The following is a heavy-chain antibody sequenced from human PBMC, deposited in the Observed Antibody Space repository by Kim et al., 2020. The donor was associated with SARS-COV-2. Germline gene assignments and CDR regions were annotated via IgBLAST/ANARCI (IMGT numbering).Heavy chain of an antibody. Sequence: SETMSLTCTVSGGSISSYYWSWIRQPPGKGLEWIGYIYYSGSTNYNPSLKSRVTISVDTSKNQFSLKLSSVTAAATAGYYWARARVKPGMDGWGQGTTV. CDR1: GGSISSYY. J-gene: IGHJ6*02. CDR2: IYYSGST. V-gene: IGHV4-59*01. CDR3: ARARVKPGMDG. D-gene: IGHD3-10*01.